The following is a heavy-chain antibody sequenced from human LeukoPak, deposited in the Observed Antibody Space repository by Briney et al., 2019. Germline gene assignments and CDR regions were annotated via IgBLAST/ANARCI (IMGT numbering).Heavy chain of an antibody. CDR1: GGTCNNYI. V-gene: IGHV1-69*04. J-gene: IGHJ4*02. Sequence: SVKVSCKTTGGTCNNYIISWVRQAPGQGLEWVGTIILILDIANYAQKFQGRVAITADTSTSTANMELSDLGSEDTAVYFCAREPEGLTTESHWGQGTLVTVSS. CDR2: IILILDIA. CDR3: AREPEGLTTESH. D-gene: IGHD1-14*01.